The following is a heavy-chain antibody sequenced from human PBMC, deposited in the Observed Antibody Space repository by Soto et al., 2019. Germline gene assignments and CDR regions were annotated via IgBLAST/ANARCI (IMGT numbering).Heavy chain of an antibody. CDR2: ISARGGSS. Sequence: EVQLLESGGGLVQPGGSLRLSCVASGFSFSSYAMVWVRQAPGKGLEWVSVISARGGSSYFADTVKGRFTISTDNSKNLLSLEMNSLRAEDTAIYFCAKGSIEYSATVDNWGQGTLDLGSS. J-gene: IGHJ4*02. D-gene: IGHD5-12*01. CDR1: GFSFSSYA. CDR3: AKGSIEYSATVDN. V-gene: IGHV3-23*01.